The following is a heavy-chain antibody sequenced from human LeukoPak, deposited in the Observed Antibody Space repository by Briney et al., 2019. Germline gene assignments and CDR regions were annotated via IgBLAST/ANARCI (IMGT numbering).Heavy chain of an antibody. Sequence: GASVKVSCKASGGTFSSYAISWVRQAPGQGLEWMGGIIPIFGTANYAQKFQGRVTITADESTSTAYMELSSLRSEDTAVYYCARGRIVVVPAATDPDAFDIWGQGTMVTVSS. CDR2: IIPIFGTA. J-gene: IGHJ3*02. CDR1: GGTFSSYA. CDR3: ARGRIVVVPAATDPDAFDI. D-gene: IGHD2-2*01. V-gene: IGHV1-69*13.